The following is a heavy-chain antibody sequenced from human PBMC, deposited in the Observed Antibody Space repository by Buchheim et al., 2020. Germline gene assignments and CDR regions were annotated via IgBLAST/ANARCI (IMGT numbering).Heavy chain of an antibody. J-gene: IGHJ6*02. V-gene: IGHV3-30*04. CDR2: ISYDGSNK. CDR1: GFTFSSYA. Sequence: QVQLVESGGGVVQSGRSLRLSCAASGFTFSSYAMHWVRQAPGKGLEWVAVISYDGSNKYYADSVKGRFTISRDNSKNTLYLQMNSLRAEDTAVYYCARELGGYGGDYYYGMDVWGQGTT. D-gene: IGHD4-23*01. CDR3: ARELGGYGGDYYYGMDV.